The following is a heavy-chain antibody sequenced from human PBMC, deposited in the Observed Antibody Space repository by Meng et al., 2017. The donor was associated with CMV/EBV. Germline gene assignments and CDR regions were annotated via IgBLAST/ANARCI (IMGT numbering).Heavy chain of an antibody. CDR3: AKARIPYYYDSSGYYFFDY. J-gene: IGHJ4*02. Sequence: GESLKISCEASGFSFSNYVVSWVRQAPGKGLEWVSAISGSGGSTYYADSVKGRFTISRDNSKNTLYLQMNSLRAEDTAVYYCAKARIPYYYDSSGYYFFDYWGQGTLVTVSS. D-gene: IGHD3-22*01. CDR1: GFSFSNYV. V-gene: IGHV3-23*01. CDR2: ISGSGGST.